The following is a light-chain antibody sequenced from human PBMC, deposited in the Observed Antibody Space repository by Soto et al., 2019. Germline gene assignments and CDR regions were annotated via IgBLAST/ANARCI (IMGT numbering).Light chain of an antibody. J-gene: IGLJ2*01. CDR1: SSNVGGYNS. V-gene: IGLV2-14*03. CDR3: SSYTSSSSPPVV. CDR2: DVS. Sequence: QSALTQPASVSGSPGQSITISCTGTSSNVGGYNSVSWYQQHPGKAPKLMIYDVSNRASGVSARFSGPKSGNTASLTISGLQAEDEADYYCSSYTSSSSPPVVFGGGTKLTVL.